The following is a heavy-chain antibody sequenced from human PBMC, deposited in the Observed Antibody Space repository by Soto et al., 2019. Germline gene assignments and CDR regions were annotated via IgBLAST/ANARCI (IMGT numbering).Heavy chain of an antibody. CDR3: AVSPEECQWVSGGGQLDY. V-gene: IGHV3-23*01. Sequence: EVQLLESGGGLVQPGGSLRLSCTVSGFPYSTYAMNWVRQAPGKGLEWVSTISGGGGSTEYADSVKGRFSVSRDNLKNTLYLEMNSLRGEDTAVYYCAVSPEECQWVSGGGQLDYWGQGTLVTVSS. D-gene: IGHD2-8*02. CDR1: GFPYSTYA. CDR2: ISGGGGST. J-gene: IGHJ4*02.